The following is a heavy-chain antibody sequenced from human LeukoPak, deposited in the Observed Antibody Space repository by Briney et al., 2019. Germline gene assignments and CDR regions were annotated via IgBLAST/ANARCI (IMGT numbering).Heavy chain of an antibody. CDR1: GYSFTSYW. Sequence: GESLRISGKGSGYSFTSYWISWVRQMPGKGLEWMGRIDPSDSYTSYSPSFQGHVTISADKSISTAYLQWSSLKASDTAMYYCARRRRGYSPYYFDYWGQGTLVTVSS. CDR3: ARRRRGYSPYYFDY. J-gene: IGHJ4*02. V-gene: IGHV5-10-1*01. D-gene: IGHD5-18*01. CDR2: IDPSDSYT.